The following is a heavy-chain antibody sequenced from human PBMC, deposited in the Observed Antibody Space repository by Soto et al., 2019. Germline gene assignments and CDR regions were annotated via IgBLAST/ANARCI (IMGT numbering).Heavy chain of an antibody. V-gene: IGHV4-31*03. J-gene: IGHJ6*02. D-gene: IGHD4-4*01. CDR3: AGDYSNYDYYYGMDV. CDR2: IYYSGST. CDR1: GGSISSGCYY. Sequence: SETLSLTCPVPGGSISSGCYYWSWIRQHPGKGLEWIGYIYYSGSTYYNPSLKSRVTISVDTSKNQFSLKLSSVTAADTAVYYCAGDYSNYDYYYGMDVWGQGTTVTVSS.